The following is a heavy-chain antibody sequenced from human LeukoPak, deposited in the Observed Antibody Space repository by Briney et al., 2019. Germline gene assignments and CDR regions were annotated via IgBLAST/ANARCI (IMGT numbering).Heavy chain of an antibody. V-gene: IGHV1-58*02. CDR2: IVVGSGNT. CDR3: ARGGRVVVPAAAEGKNWFDP. CDR1: GFTFTSSA. D-gene: IGHD2-2*01. Sequence: GASVKVSCKASGFTFTSSAMQWVRQARGQRLEWIGWIVVGSGNTNYAQKFQERVTITRDMSTSTAYMELSSLRSEDTAVYYCARGGRVVVPAAAEGKNWFDPWGQGTLVTVSS. J-gene: IGHJ5*02.